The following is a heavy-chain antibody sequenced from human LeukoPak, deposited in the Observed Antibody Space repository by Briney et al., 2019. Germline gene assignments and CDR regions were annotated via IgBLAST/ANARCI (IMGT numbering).Heavy chain of an antibody. J-gene: IGHJ4*02. V-gene: IGHV3-21*01. D-gene: IGHD3-22*01. Sequence: KPGRSLRLSCAASGFTFSSYSMNWVRQAPGKGLEWVSSISSSSSYIYYADSVKGRFTISRDNAKNSLYLQMNSLRAEDTAVYYCASSIVGSSGYLFDYWGQGTLVTVSS. CDR1: GFTFSSYS. CDR3: ASSIVGSSGYLFDY. CDR2: ISSSSSYI.